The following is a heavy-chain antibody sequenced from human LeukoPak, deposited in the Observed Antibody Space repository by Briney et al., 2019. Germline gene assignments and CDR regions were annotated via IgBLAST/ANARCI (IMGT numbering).Heavy chain of an antibody. Sequence: SETLSLTCAVYGGSFSGYYWSWIRQPPGKGLEWIGEINHSGSTNYNPSLKSRVTISVDTSKNQFSLKLSSVTAADTAVYYCARWGSWGFDPWGQGTLVTVSS. CDR3: ARWGSWGFDP. D-gene: IGHD3-16*01. CDR1: GGSFSGYY. CDR2: INHSGST. J-gene: IGHJ5*02. V-gene: IGHV4-34*01.